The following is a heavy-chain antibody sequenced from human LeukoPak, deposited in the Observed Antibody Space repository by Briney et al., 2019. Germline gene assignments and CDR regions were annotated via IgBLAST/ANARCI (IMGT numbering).Heavy chain of an antibody. D-gene: IGHD5-18*01. CDR2: ISYDGSNK. J-gene: IGHJ4*02. CDR3: AKGDKPVIAMVKFDY. CDR1: GFTFSSYA. V-gene: IGHV3-30*04. Sequence: PGRSLRLPCAASGFTFSSYAMHWVRQAPGKGLEWVAVISYDGSNKYYADSVKGRFTISRDNSKNTLYMQMNSLRAEDTAVYYCAKGDKPVIAMVKFDYWGQGTLVTVSS.